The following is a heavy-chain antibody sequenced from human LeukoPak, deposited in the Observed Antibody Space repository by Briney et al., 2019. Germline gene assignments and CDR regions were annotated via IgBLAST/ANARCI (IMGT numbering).Heavy chain of an antibody. CDR1: GFTFSSYA. CDR3: AKDVTGGDY. D-gene: IGHD1-26*01. V-gene: IGHV3-30-3*01. Sequence: GGSLRLSCAASGFTFSSYAMHWVRQAPGKGLEWVAVISYDGSNKYYADSVKGRFTISGDNSKNTLYLQMNSLRAEDTAVYYCAKDVTGGDYWGQGTLVTVSS. J-gene: IGHJ4*02. CDR2: ISYDGSNK.